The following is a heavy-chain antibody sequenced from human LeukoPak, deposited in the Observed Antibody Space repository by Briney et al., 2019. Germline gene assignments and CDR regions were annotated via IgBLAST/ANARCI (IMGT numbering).Heavy chain of an antibody. D-gene: IGHD6-13*01. CDR3: AKDHTFDSSSWYY. J-gene: IGHJ4*02. CDR1: GFTFSSYS. CDR2: ISSSSSTI. Sequence: GGSLRLSCAASGFTFSSYSMNWVRQAPGKGLEWVSYISSSSSTIYYADSVKGRFTISRDNAKNSLYLQMNSLRAEDTAVYYCAKDHTFDSSSWYYWGQGTLVTVSS. V-gene: IGHV3-48*01.